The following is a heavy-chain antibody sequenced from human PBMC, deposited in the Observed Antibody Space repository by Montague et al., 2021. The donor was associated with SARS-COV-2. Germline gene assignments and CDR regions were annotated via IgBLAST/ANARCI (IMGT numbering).Heavy chain of an antibody. Sequence: SLRLSCAASGFTFSSYAMTWVRQAPGKGLDWVSFIYSGGSNTYYADSVKGRFTISRDNSKNTLYLQMNSLRAEDTAVYYCARDYYGDFGHTDYWGQGTLVTVSS. J-gene: IGHJ4*02. V-gene: IGHV3-23*03. CDR2: IYSGGSNT. CDR1: GFTFSSYA. CDR3: ARDYYGDFGHTDY. D-gene: IGHD4-17*01.